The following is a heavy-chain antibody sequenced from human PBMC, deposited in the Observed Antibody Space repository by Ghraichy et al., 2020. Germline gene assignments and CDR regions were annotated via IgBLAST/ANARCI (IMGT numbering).Heavy chain of an antibody. CDR3: ARDSGYDSHYYYGMDV. Sequence: GGSLRLSCAASGFTFSSYDMHWVRQATGKGLEWVSAIGTAGDTYYPGSVKGRFTISRENAKNSLYLQMNSLRAGDTAVYYCARDSGYDSHYYYGMDVWGQGTTVTVSS. D-gene: IGHD5-12*01. V-gene: IGHV3-13*01. J-gene: IGHJ6*02. CDR2: IGTAGDT. CDR1: GFTFSSYD.